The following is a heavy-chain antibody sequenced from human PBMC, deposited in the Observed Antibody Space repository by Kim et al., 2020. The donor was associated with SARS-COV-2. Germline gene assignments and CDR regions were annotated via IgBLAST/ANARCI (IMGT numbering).Heavy chain of an antibody. J-gene: IGHJ4*02. V-gene: IGHV4-39*01. Sequence: SETLSLTCTVSGGSISSSSYYWDWIRQPPGKGLEWIGTIYYSGSTYYKPSLKSRVTISVDTSKNQFFLKISSVTAADTAVYYCARHPDFDLLTGRHYVDTNQPFDQWGQGSLVTVSS. D-gene: IGHD3-9*01. CDR3: ARHPDFDLLTGRHYVDTNQPFDQ. CDR2: IYYSGST. CDR1: GGSISSSSYY.